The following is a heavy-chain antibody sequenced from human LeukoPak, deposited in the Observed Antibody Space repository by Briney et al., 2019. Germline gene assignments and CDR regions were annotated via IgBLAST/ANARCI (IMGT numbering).Heavy chain of an antibody. V-gene: IGHV3-48*01. J-gene: IGHJ6*03. CDR1: GFTFNSYS. CDR3: ARVSITGYYYYMDV. CDR2: ITSSSNTI. Sequence: GRSLRLSCAASGFTFNSYSKCWVRQAPGKGLEWLSYITSSSNTIYYTDSVKGRFTISRDNAQNSLYLQMNSLRAEDTAVYYCARVSITGYYYYMDVWGKGTTVTVSS. D-gene: IGHD3-16*01.